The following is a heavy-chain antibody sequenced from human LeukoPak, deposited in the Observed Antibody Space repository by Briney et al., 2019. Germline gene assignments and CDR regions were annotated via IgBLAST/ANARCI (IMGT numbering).Heavy chain of an antibody. CDR3: AKDSGVIAGHWYFDL. CDR1: GFTFSTYG. D-gene: IGHD3-10*01. Sequence: GGSLRLSCAASGFTFSTYGMHWVRQAPGKGLEWVALIWYDGSNKYYADSVQGRVTISRDNSKNTLYLQVSSLRDEDTAVYYCAKDSGVIAGHWYFDLWGRGTLVSVSS. V-gene: IGHV3-30*02. CDR2: IWYDGSNK. J-gene: IGHJ2*01.